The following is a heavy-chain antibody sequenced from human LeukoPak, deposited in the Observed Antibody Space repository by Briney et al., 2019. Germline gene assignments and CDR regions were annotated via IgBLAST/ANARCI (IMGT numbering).Heavy chain of an antibody. CDR3: ARDLRLTTIFGVVSN. CDR1: GFTVSSNY. Sequence: PGGSLRLSCAASGFTVSSNYMGWVRQAPGKGLEWVSVIYSGGSTYYADSVKGRFTISRDNSKNTLYLQMNSLRPEDTAVYYCARDLRLTTIFGVVSNWGQGTLVTVSS. V-gene: IGHV3-66*02. J-gene: IGHJ4*02. D-gene: IGHD3-3*01. CDR2: IYSGGST.